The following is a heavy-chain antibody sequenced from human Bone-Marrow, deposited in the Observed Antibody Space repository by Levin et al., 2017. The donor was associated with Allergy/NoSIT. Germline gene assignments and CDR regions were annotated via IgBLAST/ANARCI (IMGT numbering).Heavy chain of an antibody. CDR1: GFNFSKCG. Sequence: GESLKISCSPSGFNFSKCGLHWVRQAPGRGLEWLAVIRHDGSNRYYADSVKGRFTISRDNSKNTLYLQMNSLRVEDTAVYYCARDGRDQWLIYGMDVWGQGTTVTVSS. CDR3: ARDGRDQWLIYGMDV. J-gene: IGHJ6*02. V-gene: IGHV3-33*01. CDR2: IRHDGSNR. D-gene: IGHD5-12*01.